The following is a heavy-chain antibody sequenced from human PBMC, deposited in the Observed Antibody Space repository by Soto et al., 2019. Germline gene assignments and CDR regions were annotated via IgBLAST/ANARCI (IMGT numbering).Heavy chain of an antibody. CDR3: ARHYGYYSHYMDV. CDR2: IYYSGST. D-gene: IGHD3-10*01. CDR1: GDSISNNNFY. Sequence: QLQLQESGPGLVKPSETLSLTCTVSGDSISNNNFYWGWIRQPPGKGLEGIGSIYYSGSTYYNPSLKSRVTISVDTSNNQLSLKLSSVTAADTAVYYCARHYGYYSHYMDVWTKGTTVTVSS. J-gene: IGHJ6*03. V-gene: IGHV4-39*01.